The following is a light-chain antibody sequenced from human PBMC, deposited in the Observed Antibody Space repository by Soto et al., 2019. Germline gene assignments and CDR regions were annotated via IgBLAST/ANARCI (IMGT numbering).Light chain of an antibody. CDR2: GAS. CDR1: QTVARN. J-gene: IGKJ2*01. CDR3: QQYHNWPPKYT. V-gene: IGKV3-15*01. Sequence: EIVMTQSPASLSVSPGDGATLSCRASQTVARNLAWYQQKPGQGPRLLIHGASTRAAGVPARFSGSGSGTDFTLTISSLQSEDFAVYYCQQYHNWPPKYTFGQGTKLQIK.